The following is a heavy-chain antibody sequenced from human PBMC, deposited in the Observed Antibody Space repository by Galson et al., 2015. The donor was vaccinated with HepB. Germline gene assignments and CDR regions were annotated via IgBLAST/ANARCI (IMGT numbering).Heavy chain of an antibody. J-gene: IGHJ4*02. CDR2: IRYDGSNK. V-gene: IGHV3-30*02. Sequence: SLRLPCAHSGFTLNSYGLHRGRPAPGKGLEWVAFIRYDGSNKYYAESVKGRFTISRDNSKNTLYLPMNSLRAEDTAVYYCAKDVGTSSCWYFDYWGQGTLVTVSS. CDR3: AKDVGTSSCWYFDY. D-gene: IGHD6-19*01. CDR1: GFTLNSYG.